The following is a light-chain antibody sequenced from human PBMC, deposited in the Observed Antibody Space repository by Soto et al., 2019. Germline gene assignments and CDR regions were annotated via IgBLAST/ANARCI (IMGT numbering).Light chain of an antibody. CDR2: TTT. CDR3: QQYYSLPRT. Sequence: DIQMNKSPSSLSASVGDTITITWRASQSVRSYLNWYQRKPGKAPDLLIYTTTSLQSEVPSRFSGSGSGTDFTLTLSCLQSEDLATYYCQQYYSLPRTVGP. V-gene: IGKV1-39*01. CDR1: QSVRSY. J-gene: IGKJ3*01.